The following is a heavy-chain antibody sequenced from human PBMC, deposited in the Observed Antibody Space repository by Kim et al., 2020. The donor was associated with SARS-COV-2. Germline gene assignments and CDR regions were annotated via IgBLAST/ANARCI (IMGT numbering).Heavy chain of an antibody. CDR2: IYYSGST. J-gene: IGHJ2*01. CDR1: GGSISSYY. Sequence: SETLSLTCTVSGGSISSYYWSWIRQPPGKGLEWIGYIYYSGSTNYNPSLKSRVTISVDTSKNQFSLKLSSVTAADTAVYYCARGSPLDWYFDLWGRGTLVTVSS. CDR3: ARGSPLDWYFDL. V-gene: IGHV4-59*01.